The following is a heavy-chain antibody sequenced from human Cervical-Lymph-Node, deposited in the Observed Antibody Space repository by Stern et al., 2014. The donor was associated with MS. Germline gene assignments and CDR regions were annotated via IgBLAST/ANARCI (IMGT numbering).Heavy chain of an antibody. CDR3: ATMVGATDDVFDY. J-gene: IGHJ4*02. V-gene: IGHV1-24*01. CDR2: FDPEDGET. Sequence: VQLVQSGAEVKKPGASVKVSCKVSGYTLTELSIHWVRQAPGKGLERMGGFDPEDGETIYAQKFQGRVSMTEDTSTDTAYMELSSLRSEDTAVYYCATMVGATDDVFDYWGQGTLVTVSS. CDR1: GYTLTELS. D-gene: IGHD1-26*01.